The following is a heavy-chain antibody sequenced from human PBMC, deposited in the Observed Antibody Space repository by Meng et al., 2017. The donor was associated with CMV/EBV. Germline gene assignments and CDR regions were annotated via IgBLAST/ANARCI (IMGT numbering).Heavy chain of an antibody. D-gene: IGHD6-19*01. V-gene: IGHV1-2*02. CDR3: VRSSGWSLFDY. CDR2: VNSNNDAT. CDR1: GFPFSGYY. J-gene: IGHJ4*02. Sequence: VQLVRSGAEMKKPVASVKFSCTTSGFPFSGYYIHWVRQAPGQGLEWMGWVNSNNDATNYARKFQGRVSMTRDTSISTAHMELSRLMSDDTAVYYCVRSSGWSLFDYWGQGTLVTVSS.